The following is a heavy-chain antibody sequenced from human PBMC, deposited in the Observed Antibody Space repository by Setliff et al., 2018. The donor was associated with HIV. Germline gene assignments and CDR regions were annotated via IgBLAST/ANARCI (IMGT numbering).Heavy chain of an antibody. D-gene: IGHD1-1*01. CDR1: GGSISTYY. J-gene: IGHJ4*02. Sequence: SETLSLTCTVSGGSISTYYWSWIRQPPGKGLEWIGSIYFTGSSDNNPSLKSRVTLSVDTSKNQFSLKLTSVTAADTGTYYCARDSEPMSGTWYDYWGQGTLVTVSS. CDR3: ARDSEPMSGTWYDY. V-gene: IGHV4-59*12. CDR2: IYFTGSS.